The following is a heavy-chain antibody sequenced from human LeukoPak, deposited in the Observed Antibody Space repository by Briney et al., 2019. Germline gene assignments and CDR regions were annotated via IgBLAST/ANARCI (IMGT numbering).Heavy chain of an antibody. CDR1: GGSISSYY. J-gene: IGHJ6*03. CDR2: IYASGST. CDR3: ARQQGYYDTIGRYYHYYMDV. D-gene: IGHD3-22*01. V-gene: IGHV4-4*09. Sequence: PSETLSLTCPVAGGSISSYYWNWIRQLPGKGLEWIGYIYASGSTNYNPSLNSRITISLDTSKNQFSLRLSSVTAADTAVYYCARQQGYYDTIGRYYHYYMDVWGKGTTVTVSS.